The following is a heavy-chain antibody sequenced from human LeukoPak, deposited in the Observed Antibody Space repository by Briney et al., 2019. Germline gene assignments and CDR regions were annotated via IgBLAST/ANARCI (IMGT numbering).Heavy chain of an antibody. D-gene: IGHD2-2*01. CDR2: IYYSGST. J-gene: IGHJ4*02. V-gene: IGHV4-59*08. CDR3: ARISTRSTSVDY. Sequence: SETLSLTCTVSGGSISSYYWSWNRQPPGKGLEWIGYIYYSGSTNYNPSLKSRVTISVDTSKNQFSLKLSSVTAADTAVYYCARISTRSTSVDYWGQGTLVTVSS. CDR1: GGSISSYY.